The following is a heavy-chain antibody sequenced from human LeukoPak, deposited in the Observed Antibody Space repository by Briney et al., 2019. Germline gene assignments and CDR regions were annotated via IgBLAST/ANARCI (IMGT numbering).Heavy chain of an antibody. D-gene: IGHD3-22*01. J-gene: IGHJ4*02. CDR3: ARDYYYDSSGYYGRRGFDY. CDR2: ISSSSSYK. CDR1: GFTFSSYS. Sequence: PGGSLRPSCAASGFTFSSYSMNWVRQAPGKGLEWVSFISSSSSYKYYADSVKGRLTISRDNAKNSLYLQMNSLRAEDTAVYYCARDYYYDSSGYYGRRGFDYWGQGTLVTVSS. V-gene: IGHV3-21*01.